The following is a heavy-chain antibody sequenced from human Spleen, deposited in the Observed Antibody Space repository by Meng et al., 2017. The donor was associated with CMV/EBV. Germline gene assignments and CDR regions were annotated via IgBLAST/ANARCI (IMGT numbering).Heavy chain of an antibody. CDR2: IDWDDDK. J-gene: IGHJ6*02. CDR3: ARISGINYGMDV. D-gene: IGHD1-26*01. CDR1: GFSLSTGGMS. V-gene: IGHV2-70*20. Sequence: SGPTLVQPTQTLTLTCSFSGFSLSTGGMSVSWVRQPPGKALEWLAVIDWDDDKYYSTALKTRLTISKVTSKNQVVLTMTKMVPGDTGTYYCARISGINYGMDVWGQGTTVTVSS.